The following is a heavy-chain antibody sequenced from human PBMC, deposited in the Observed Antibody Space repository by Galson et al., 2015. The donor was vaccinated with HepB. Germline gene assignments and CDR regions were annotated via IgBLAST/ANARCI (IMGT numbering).Heavy chain of an antibody. D-gene: IGHD1-26*01. Sequence: SLRLSCAASGFTFSGSAMHWVRQASGKGLEWVGRIRSEANSYATAYAASVKGRFTISRDDSKNTAYLQMNSLKTEDTAVYYCTRHIGSYGDYWGQGTLVTVSS. CDR2: IRSEANSYAT. V-gene: IGHV3-73*01. J-gene: IGHJ4*02. CDR1: GFTFSGSA. CDR3: TRHIGSYGDY.